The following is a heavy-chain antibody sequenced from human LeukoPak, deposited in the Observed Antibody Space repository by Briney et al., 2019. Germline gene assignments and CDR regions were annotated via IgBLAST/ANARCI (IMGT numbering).Heavy chain of an antibody. CDR1: GFTFSSYS. J-gene: IGHJ4*02. CDR3: AHLARGVEVAGDYLT. CDR2: ISSGSSNI. Sequence: GGSLRLSCAASGFTFSSYSMNWFRQAPGKGLEWVSYISSGSSNIYYADSVKGRFTISRDNAKNSLYLQMNSLRAEDTAVYYCAHLARGVEVAGDYLTWGQGTLVTVSS. D-gene: IGHD6-19*01. V-gene: IGHV3-48*01.